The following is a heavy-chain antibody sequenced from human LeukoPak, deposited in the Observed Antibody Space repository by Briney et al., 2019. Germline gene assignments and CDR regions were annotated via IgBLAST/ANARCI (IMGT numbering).Heavy chain of an antibody. CDR3: ARGRAAVLRGWFDP. CDR1: GYSFTSYW. Sequence: GESLKISCKGSGYSFTSYWIGWVRQMPGKGLEWMGTIYPGDSDTRYSPPLQGQVTISADKSISTAYLQWSSLKASDTAIYYCARGRAAVLRGWFDPWGQGTLVTVSS. V-gene: IGHV5-51*01. D-gene: IGHD2-2*01. J-gene: IGHJ5*02. CDR2: IYPGDSDT.